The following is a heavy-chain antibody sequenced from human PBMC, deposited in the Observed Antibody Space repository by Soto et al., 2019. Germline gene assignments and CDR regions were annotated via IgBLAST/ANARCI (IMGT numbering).Heavy chain of an antibody. CDR1: GGSVSSDTYY. CDR3: ARDKSGSGSYFYYFDY. J-gene: IGHJ4*02. CDR2: IYYSGST. Sequence: SETLSLTCTVSGGSVSSDTYYWSWIRQPPGKGLEWIGYIYYSGSTNYNPSLESRVTISVDTSKNHFSLRLSSVTAADTAVYYCARDKSGSGSYFYYFDYWGQGSLVTVS. D-gene: IGHD3-10*01. V-gene: IGHV4-61*01.